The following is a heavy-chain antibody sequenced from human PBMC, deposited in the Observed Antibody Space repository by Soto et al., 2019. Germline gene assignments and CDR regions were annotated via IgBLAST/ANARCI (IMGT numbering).Heavy chain of an antibody. V-gene: IGHV1-3*01. CDR2: INAGNGNT. CDR3: AKTGFGDYDY. Sequence: GALLKVSCKASGYTFTSSAMHWLRQAPGQRLEWMGWINAGNGNTKYSQKFQGRVTITRDTSASTAYMELNSLRAEDTAIYFCAKTGFGDYDYWGPGALVTVSS. J-gene: IGHJ4*02. CDR1: GYTFTSSA. D-gene: IGHD4-17*01.